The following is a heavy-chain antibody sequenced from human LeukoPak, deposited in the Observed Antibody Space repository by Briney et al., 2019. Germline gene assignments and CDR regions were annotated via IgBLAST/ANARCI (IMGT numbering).Heavy chain of an antibody. D-gene: IGHD2-2*01. CDR1: GYTFTSYG. Sequence: ASVTVSCTASGYTFTSYGISWVRQAPGQGLEWMGWISAYNGNTNYAQKLQGRVTMTTDTSTSTAYMELRSLRSDDTAVYYCARVPPAPYCSSTSCPLPFDYWGQGTLVTVSS. V-gene: IGHV1-18*04. J-gene: IGHJ4*02. CDR3: ARVPPAPYCSSTSCPLPFDY. CDR2: ISAYNGNT.